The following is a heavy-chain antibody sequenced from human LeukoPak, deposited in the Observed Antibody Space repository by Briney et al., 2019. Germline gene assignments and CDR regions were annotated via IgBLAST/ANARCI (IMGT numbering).Heavy chain of an antibody. CDR3: VRNLLAMEGY. J-gene: IGHJ4*02. Sequence: GGSLRLSCAASGFTFSGYWMHWVRQVPGRGLVWVSRINPDGSFTTYADSVKGRFTISRDNAKNTVHLQMNSLRAEDTAVYYCVRNLLAMEGYWGQGTLVTVSS. D-gene: IGHD1-1*01. CDR1: GFTFSGYW. V-gene: IGHV3-74*01. CDR2: INPDGSFT.